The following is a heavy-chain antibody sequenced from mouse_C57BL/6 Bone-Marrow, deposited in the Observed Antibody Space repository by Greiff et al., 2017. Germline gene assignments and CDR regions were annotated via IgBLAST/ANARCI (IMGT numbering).Heavy chain of an antibody. CDR2: IYPRDGST. CDR1: GYTFTSYD. J-gene: IGHJ1*03. CDR3: ARLEVDGSSGDWDFDV. D-gene: IGHD1-1*01. Sequence: QVQLQQSGPELVKPGASVKLSCKASGYTFTSYDINWVKQRPGQGLEWIGRIYPRDGSTKYNEKFKGKDTLTVDTSSSTAYMAPHSLTSEDSAVYFCARLEVDGSSGDWDFDVWGTGTTVTVTS. V-gene: IGHV1-85*01.